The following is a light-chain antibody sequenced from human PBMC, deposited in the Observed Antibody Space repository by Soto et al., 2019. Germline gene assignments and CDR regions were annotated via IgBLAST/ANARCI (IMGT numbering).Light chain of an antibody. Sequence: DIVMTQSPLSLPVTPGKTASIYCRAIQIRMNSNGYNSLVWYLQKPGQSPQLLIYLGSNRASGVTDRFSSSESCTDFTLNISRVEAEYVGVDYFMQALKTPNTFGQGTKLELK. V-gene: IGKV2-28*01. J-gene: IGKJ2*01. CDR1: QIRMNSNGYNS. CDR3: MQALKTPNT. CDR2: LGS.